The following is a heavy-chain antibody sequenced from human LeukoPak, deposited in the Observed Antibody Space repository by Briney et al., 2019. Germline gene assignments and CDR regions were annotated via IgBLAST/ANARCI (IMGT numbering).Heavy chain of an antibody. CDR1: GFTFDDYG. J-gene: IGHJ3*02. CDR3: AAPLRYFDWLSREGAFDI. Sequence: GGSLRLSCAASGFTFDDYGMSWVRQAPGKGLEWVAFIRYDGSNKYYADSVKGRFTISRDNSKNTLYLQMNSLRAEDTAVYYCAAPLRYFDWLSREGAFDIWGQGTMVTVSS. D-gene: IGHD3-9*01. CDR2: IRYDGSNK. V-gene: IGHV3-30*02.